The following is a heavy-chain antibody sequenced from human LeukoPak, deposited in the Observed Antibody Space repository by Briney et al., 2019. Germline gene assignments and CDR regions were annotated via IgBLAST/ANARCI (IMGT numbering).Heavy chain of an antibody. CDR2: TSGSGGST. V-gene: IGHV3-23*01. Sequence: GGSLRLSCAASGFTFSSYAMSWVRQAPGKGLEWVSGTSGSGGSTDYADSVKGRFTISRDNSKNTLYLQMNSLRAEDTAVYYCAGDHYGDYSRVPENWGQGTLVTVSS. J-gene: IGHJ4*02. D-gene: IGHD4-17*01. CDR1: GFTFSSYA. CDR3: AGDHYGDYSRVPEN.